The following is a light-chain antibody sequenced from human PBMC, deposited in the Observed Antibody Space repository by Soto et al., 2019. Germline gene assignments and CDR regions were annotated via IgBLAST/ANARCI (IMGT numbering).Light chain of an antibody. CDR2: SAF. CDR1: QSVRTY. CDR3: QQTYRNPPIT. Sequence: DIQLTQSPYSLSASVGDRVTITCRASQSVRTYLNWYQQKPGKAPKLLIYSAFSLQSGVPSRFSGSGSGTHFTLTISSLQPEDFAYYYCQQTYRNPPITFGQGTRLDIK. V-gene: IGKV1-39*01. J-gene: IGKJ5*01.